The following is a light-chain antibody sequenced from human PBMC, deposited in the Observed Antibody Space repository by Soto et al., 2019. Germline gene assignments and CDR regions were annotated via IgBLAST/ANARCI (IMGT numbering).Light chain of an antibody. CDR2: DDS. CDR1: NIGSKS. CDR3: QVWDSSSDHYV. Sequence: SYELTQPPSVSVAPGQTARITCGGNNIGSKSVHWYQQKPGQAPVLGVYDDSDRPPGIPERFSGSNSGNTATLTISRVEAGDEADYYCQVWDSSSDHYVFGNGTKVTVL. V-gene: IGLV3-21*02. J-gene: IGLJ1*01.